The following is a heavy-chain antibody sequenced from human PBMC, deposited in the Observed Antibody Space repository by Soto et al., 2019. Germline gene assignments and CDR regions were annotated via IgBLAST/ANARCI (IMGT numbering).Heavy chain of an antibody. V-gene: IGHV3-21*01. CDR3: ASAEYYFDSSGWYY. CDR1: GFTFSSYS. J-gene: IGHJ4*02. D-gene: IGHD3-22*01. Sequence: EVQLVESGGGLVKPGGSLRLSCAASGFTFSSYSMNWVRQAPGKGLEWVSSISSSSTYIYYEDSVKGRFTISRDNAKNSLYLQMNSLRAEDTAVYYCASAEYYFDSSGWYYWGQGTLVTVSS. CDR2: ISSSSTYI.